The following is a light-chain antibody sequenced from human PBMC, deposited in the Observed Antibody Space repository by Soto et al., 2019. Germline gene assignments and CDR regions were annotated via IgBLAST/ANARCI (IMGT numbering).Light chain of an antibody. CDR2: GNS. CDR3: QSYDSSLSGYV. Sequence: QSVLTQPPSVSGAPWQRVTISCTGSSSNIGAGYDVHWYQQLPGTAPKVLIYGNSNRPSGVPDRFSGSKSGTSASLAITGLQAEDEADYYCQSYDSSLSGYVFGTGTKVPVL. CDR1: SSNIGAGYD. V-gene: IGLV1-40*01. J-gene: IGLJ1*01.